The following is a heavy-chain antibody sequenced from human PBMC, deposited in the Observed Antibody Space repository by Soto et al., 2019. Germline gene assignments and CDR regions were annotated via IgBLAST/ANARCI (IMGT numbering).Heavy chain of an antibody. CDR2: ISSSSSYI. CDR3: AREMSYSNYFDY. D-gene: IGHD4-4*01. V-gene: IGHV3-21*01. CDR1: GFTFSSYS. J-gene: IGHJ4*02. Sequence: EVQLVESGGGLVKPGGSLRLSCAASGFTFSSYSMNWVRQAPGKGLEWVSSISSSSSYIYYADSVKGRFTISRDNAKNSLYLQMNSLRAEDTAVYYCAREMSYSNYFDYWGQGTLVNVSS.